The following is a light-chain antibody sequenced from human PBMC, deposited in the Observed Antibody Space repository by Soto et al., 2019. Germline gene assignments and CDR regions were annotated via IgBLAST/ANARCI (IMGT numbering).Light chain of an antibody. CDR1: TRNVGGYNY. CDR3: NSYTSRYTFV. Sequence: QFALTKPASVSGSPGHSNTKSCSCSTRNVGGYNYVSWYQHHPGKAPKLMIYEVNHRPSEVSNRVSGSKSGNTASLTISGLQPEDEADYYCNSYTSRYTFVLGTGTKVTVL. CDR2: EVN. J-gene: IGLJ1*01. V-gene: IGLV2-14*01.